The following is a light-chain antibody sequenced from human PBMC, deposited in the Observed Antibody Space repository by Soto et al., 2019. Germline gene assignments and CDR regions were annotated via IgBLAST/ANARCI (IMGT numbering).Light chain of an antibody. Sequence: ETVLTQSPGTLSLSPGESATLSYRASQTVSSKYLAWYQQKPGQAPRLLIYGTSSRATGIPDRFSGSGSGTDFTLTISRLEPEDFAVYYCQQYGSSTGVTFGPGTKVDIK. V-gene: IGKV3-20*01. J-gene: IGKJ3*01. CDR1: QTVSSKY. CDR3: QQYGSSTGVT. CDR2: GTS.